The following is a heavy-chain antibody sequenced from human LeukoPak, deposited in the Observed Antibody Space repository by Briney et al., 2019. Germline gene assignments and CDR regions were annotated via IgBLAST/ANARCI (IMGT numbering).Heavy chain of an antibody. J-gene: IGHJ2*01. CDR2: IDPSDSYT. V-gene: IGHV5-10-1*01. CDR3: ARDQSGGSTFWYFDL. D-gene: IGHD4-23*01. CDR1: AYNFANYW. Sequence: GESLRISCKGSAYNFANYWISWVRQMPGKGLXXXXXIDPSDSYTDYSPSFQGHVTLSVDKSNNTAYLQWSGLKASDTATYYCARDQSGGSTFWYFDLWGRGTLVTVSS.